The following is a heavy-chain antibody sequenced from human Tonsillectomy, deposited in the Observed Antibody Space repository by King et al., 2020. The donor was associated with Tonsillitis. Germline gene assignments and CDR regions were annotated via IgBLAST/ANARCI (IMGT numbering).Heavy chain of an antibody. CDR2: ISYDGSNK. Sequence: VQLVESGGGVVQPGRSLRLSCAASGFTFSSYGMHWVRQAPGKGLEWVAVISYDGSNKYYADSVKGRFTISRDNSKNTLYLQMNSLRAEDTAVYSCAKAPPASLYYFDYWGQGTLVTVSP. CDR3: AKAPPASLYYFDY. CDR1: GFTFSSYG. V-gene: IGHV3-30*18. J-gene: IGHJ4*02.